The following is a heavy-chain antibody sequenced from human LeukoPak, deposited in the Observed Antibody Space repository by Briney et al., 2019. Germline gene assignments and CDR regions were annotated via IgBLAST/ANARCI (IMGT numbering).Heavy chain of an antibody. CDR3: ARETSDGGWYHDY. D-gene: IGHD6-19*01. CDR2: IYYSGTT. CDR1: GGSMSSHY. J-gene: IGHJ4*02. Sequence: MTPETLSLTCTVSGGSMSSHYWSWIRQPSGKGLEWIGYIYYSGTTTYNPSLKSRVTISIDTSKNQFSLKLSSVTAADTAVYYCARETSDGGWYHDYWGQGTLVTVSS. V-gene: IGHV4-59*11.